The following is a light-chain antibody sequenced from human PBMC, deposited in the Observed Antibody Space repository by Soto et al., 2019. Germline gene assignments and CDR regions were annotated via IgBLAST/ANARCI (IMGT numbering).Light chain of an antibody. Sequence: DIQMTQSPSSLSASVGDRVTITCQASQDIRNYLNWYQQKPGKAPNLLIYDESNLRAGVPSRFSGSGSGTEFTFTISSLQPEDIATYYWQHYDHLPPLSFGGGTKVEIK. J-gene: IGKJ4*01. CDR2: DES. CDR1: QDIRNY. V-gene: IGKV1-33*01. CDR3: QHYDHLPPLS.